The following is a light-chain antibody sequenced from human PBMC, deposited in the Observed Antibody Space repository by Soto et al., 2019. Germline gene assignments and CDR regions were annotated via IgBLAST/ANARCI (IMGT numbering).Light chain of an antibody. Sequence: IEMTQSPATLSASPGDRATLSCRASQPVNNNLAWYQQKPGQAPRLLIYDASTRATGIPDRFSGGGSGTEFTLTISSLQSEDFVVYYCQQYNSWPPITFGQGTRLEIK. CDR2: DAS. J-gene: IGKJ5*01. V-gene: IGKV3-15*01. CDR1: QPVNNN. CDR3: QQYNSWPPIT.